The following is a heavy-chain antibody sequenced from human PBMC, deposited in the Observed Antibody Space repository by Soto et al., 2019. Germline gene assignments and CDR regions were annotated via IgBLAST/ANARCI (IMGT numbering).Heavy chain of an antibody. V-gene: IGHV4-39*01. J-gene: IGHJ5*02. Sequence: SVTKSLTYTVSGAYIIISGYDWGWIRQSQGKGLEWIGSVSYVGSTYYNPSVTRRLSISVDTSKNQFSLKLSSVTAADTAVYYFARGPGDYYDSSGPYPQAQGTLVTGSS. CDR1: GAYIIISGYD. CDR3: ARGPGDYYDSSGPYP. D-gene: IGHD3-22*01. CDR2: VSYVGST.